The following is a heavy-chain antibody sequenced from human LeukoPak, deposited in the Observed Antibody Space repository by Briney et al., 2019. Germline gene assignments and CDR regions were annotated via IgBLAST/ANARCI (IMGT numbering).Heavy chain of an antibody. V-gene: IGHV3-23*01. CDR1: GFTFSSYA. Sequence: GGSLRLSCAASGFTFSSYAMSWVRQAPGKGLEWVSAISCSGGSTYYADSVKGRFTISRDNSKNTLYLQMNSLRAEDTAVYYCAALGYCSSTSCWPFDYWGQGTLVTVSS. CDR3: AALGYCSSTSCWPFDY. CDR2: ISCSGGST. J-gene: IGHJ4*02. D-gene: IGHD2-2*01.